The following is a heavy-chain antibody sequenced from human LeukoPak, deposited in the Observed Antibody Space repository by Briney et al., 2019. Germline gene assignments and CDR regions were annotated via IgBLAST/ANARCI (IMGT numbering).Heavy chain of an antibody. Sequence: SETLSLTCTVSGGSISSSSYYWGWIRQPPGKGLEWIGSIYYSGSTYYNPSLKSRVTISVDTSKNQFSLKLSSVTAADTAVYYCGGVYYDSSGYYDYWGQGTLVTVSS. CDR1: GGSISSSSYY. D-gene: IGHD3-22*01. J-gene: IGHJ4*02. CDR2: IYYSGST. V-gene: IGHV4-39*07. CDR3: GGVYYDSSGYYDY.